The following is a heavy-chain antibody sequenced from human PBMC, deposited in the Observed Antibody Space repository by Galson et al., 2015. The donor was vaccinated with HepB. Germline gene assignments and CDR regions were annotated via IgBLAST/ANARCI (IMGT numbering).Heavy chain of an antibody. V-gene: IGHV3-15*01. CDR3: TAVCSSNTYTFTGY. CDR2: IKSKAAGGTT. CDR1: QFVFTNTW. D-gene: IGHD6-13*01. J-gene: IGHJ4*01. Sequence: SLRLSCAASQFVFTNTWMSWVRQAPGKGLEWIGLIKSKAAGGTTDYAAPVKGRFSISRDDSENTLYLEMHSLKSDDTAVYYCTAVCSSNTYTFTGYWGHGTVVSVSS.